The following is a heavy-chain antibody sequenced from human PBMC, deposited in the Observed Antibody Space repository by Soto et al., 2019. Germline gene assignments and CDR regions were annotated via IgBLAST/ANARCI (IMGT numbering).Heavy chain of an antibody. D-gene: IGHD2-8*01. Sequence: DGSLRLSCADSGFTFSSYAMSWVRQALGKGLEWVSAISGSGGSTYYADSVKGRFTISRDNSKNTLYLQMNSLRAEDTEVYYCARCTNGVWSGNWFEPWGQGTLVTISS. CDR2: ISGSGGST. CDR1: GFTFSSYA. CDR3: ARCTNGVWSGNWFEP. V-gene: IGHV3-23*01. J-gene: IGHJ5*02.